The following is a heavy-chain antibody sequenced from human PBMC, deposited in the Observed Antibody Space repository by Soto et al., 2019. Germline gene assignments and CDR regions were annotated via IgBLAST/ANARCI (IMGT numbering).Heavy chain of an antibody. CDR1: GFTFSSYA. V-gene: IGHV3-30-3*01. CDR2: ISYDGSNK. Sequence: GGSLRLSCAASGFTFSSYAMHWVRQAPGKGLEWVAVISYDGSNKYYADSVKGRFTISRDNSKNTLYLQMNSLRAEDTAVYYCARDRKNYDILTGYLDYWGQGTLVTVSS. J-gene: IGHJ4*02. CDR3: ARDRKNYDILTGYLDY. D-gene: IGHD3-9*01.